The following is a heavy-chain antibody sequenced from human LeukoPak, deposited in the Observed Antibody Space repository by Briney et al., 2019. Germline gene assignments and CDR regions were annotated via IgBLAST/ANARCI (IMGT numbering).Heavy chain of an antibody. Sequence: PGGSLRLSCAASGFSFSSHGMSWVRQAPGKGLEWVSGIIGGAGSTYYADSVKGRFTISGDNSKNTLFLQMNSLRAEDTAVYYCARDSYYYYMDVWGKGTTVTISS. J-gene: IGHJ6*03. CDR1: GFSFSSHG. CDR2: IIGGAGST. V-gene: IGHV3-23*01. CDR3: ARDSYYYYMDV.